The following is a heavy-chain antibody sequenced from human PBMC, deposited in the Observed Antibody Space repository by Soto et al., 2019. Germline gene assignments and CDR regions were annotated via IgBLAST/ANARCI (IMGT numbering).Heavy chain of an antibody. CDR2: ISGYTGNT. V-gene: IGHV1-18*01. J-gene: IGHJ4*02. D-gene: IGHD5-12*01. CDR3: ARDIVATIGDLPRFDY. CDR1: GYIFGKYG. Sequence: QVHLVQSGAEVKKPGASVKVSCKASGYIFGKYGISWVRQAPGQGLEWMGWISGYTGNTNYAQKFQGRITMTTDKSTSAAYLEVRSLRYEDTAVYYCARDIVATIGDLPRFDYWGQGTVVTV.